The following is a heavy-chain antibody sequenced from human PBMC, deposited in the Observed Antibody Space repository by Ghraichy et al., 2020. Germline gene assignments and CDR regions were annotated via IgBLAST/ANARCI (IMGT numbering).Heavy chain of an antibody. CDR3: ARGLGYCSGSSCFHYGMDV. D-gene: IGHD2-2*01. Sequence: SVKVSCKASGGSFSDYAINWVRQAPGQGLEWMGGIIPIFGIRNHAQRFQGRVTVTADEGTRTAYMELSSLRSDDTAVYYCARGLGYCSGSSCFHYGMDVWGQGTTVTVSS. CDR2: IIPIFGIR. V-gene: IGHV1-69*13. CDR1: GGSFSDYA. J-gene: IGHJ6*02.